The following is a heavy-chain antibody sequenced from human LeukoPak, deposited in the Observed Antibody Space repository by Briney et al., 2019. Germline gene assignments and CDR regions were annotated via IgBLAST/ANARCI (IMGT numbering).Heavy chain of an antibody. CDR3: ARGDITMVRGVIITGYFDY. V-gene: IGHV3-21*01. CDR1: GFTFSSYS. Sequence: GGSLRLSCAASGFTFSSYSMNWVRQAPGKGLEWVSSISSSSSYIYYADSVKGRFIISRDNAKNSLYLQMNSLRAEDTAVYYCARGDITMVRGVIITGYFDYWGQGTLVTVSS. J-gene: IGHJ4*02. D-gene: IGHD3-10*01. CDR2: ISSSSSYI.